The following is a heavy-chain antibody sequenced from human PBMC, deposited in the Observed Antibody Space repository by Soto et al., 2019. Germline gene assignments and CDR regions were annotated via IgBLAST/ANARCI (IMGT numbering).Heavy chain of an antibody. CDR1: GYTFTSYD. CDR3: ARGVFLGWAPTTVTLNWFDP. V-gene: IGHV1-8*01. D-gene: IGHD4-17*01. CDR2: MNPNSGNT. J-gene: IGHJ5*02. Sequence: ASVKVSCKASGYTFTSYDINWVRQATGQGLEWMGWMNPNSGNTGYAQKFQGRVTMTRNTSISTAYMELSSLRSEDTAVYYCARGVFLGWAPTTVTLNWFDPWGQGTLVTVSS.